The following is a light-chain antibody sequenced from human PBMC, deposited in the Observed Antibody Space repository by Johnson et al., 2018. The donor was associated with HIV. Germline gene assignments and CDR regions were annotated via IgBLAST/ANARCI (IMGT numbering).Light chain of an antibody. CDR2: DND. CDR3: ATWDDSLSAYV. J-gene: IGLJ1*01. Sequence: QPVLTQPPSVSAAPRQKVTISCSGSSSNIGKNYVSCYRHLPGTAPKLLIYDNDKRPSGIPARFSASTSGSSATLAITALQTGDAADDYCATWDDSLSAYVFGTGTKVTIL. CDR1: SSNIGKNY. V-gene: IGLV1-51*01.